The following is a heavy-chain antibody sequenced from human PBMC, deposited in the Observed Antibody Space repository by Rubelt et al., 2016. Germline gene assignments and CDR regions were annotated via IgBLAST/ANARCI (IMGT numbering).Heavy chain of an antibody. Sequence: TASGFTFGDFALTWFRPAPGKGLEWVGFIRSKPYGGTTEYAASVKGRFTISRDDSTNTLYLQMKGLKTEDKAVYYWTTDLGAIYYDHGMDVWGQGTTVTVSS. CDR2: IRSKPYGGTT. CDR1: GFTFGDFA. V-gene: IGHV3-49*03. CDR3: TTDLGAIYYDHGMDV. D-gene: IGHD1-26*01. J-gene: IGHJ6*02.